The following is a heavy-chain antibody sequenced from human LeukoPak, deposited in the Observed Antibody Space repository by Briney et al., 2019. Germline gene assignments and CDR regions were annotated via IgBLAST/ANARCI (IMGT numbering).Heavy chain of an antibody. Sequence: PSETLSLTCTVSGGSISSYYWSWIRQPPGKGLEWIGYIYYSGSTNYNPSLKSRVTISVDTSKNQFSLKLSSVTAADTAVYYCARHSYSSSWSFKYYYYGMDVWGQGTTVTVSS. D-gene: IGHD6-13*01. V-gene: IGHV4-59*08. J-gene: IGHJ6*02. CDR3: ARHSYSSSWSFKYYYYGMDV. CDR2: IYYSGST. CDR1: GGSISSYY.